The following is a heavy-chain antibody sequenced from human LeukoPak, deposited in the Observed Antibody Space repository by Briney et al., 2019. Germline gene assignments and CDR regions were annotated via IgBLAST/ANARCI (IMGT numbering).Heavy chain of an antibody. D-gene: IGHD6-19*01. CDR3: AREARFALPVVGSGDY. CDR1: GGSFSGYY. Sequence: SETLSLTCAVYGGSFSGYYWSWIRQPPGKGLEWIGTMFYNGATKNNPSLSSRVTMSIDTSKNQFSLKLRSVTAADTAVYYCAREARFALPVVGSGDYWGQGTLVTVSS. CDR2: MFYNGAT. J-gene: IGHJ4*02. V-gene: IGHV4-34*11.